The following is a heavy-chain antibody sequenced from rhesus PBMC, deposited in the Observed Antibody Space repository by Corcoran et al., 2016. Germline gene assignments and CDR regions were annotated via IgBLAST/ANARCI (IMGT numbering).Heavy chain of an antibody. V-gene: IGHV4-106*01. CDR3: ARGEVVVATDYFDY. CDR2: IYGSGGDP. Sequence: QLQLQESGPGLVKPSETLSLTCAVSGGSISDDYYWSWIRQPPGRGLEWIGYIYGSGGDPNYNPSLNNRVTISIDTSKNQFSLKLSSVTAADTAVYYCARGEVVVATDYFDYWGQGVLVTVSS. D-gene: IGHD2-21*01. J-gene: IGHJ4*01. CDR1: GGSISDDYY.